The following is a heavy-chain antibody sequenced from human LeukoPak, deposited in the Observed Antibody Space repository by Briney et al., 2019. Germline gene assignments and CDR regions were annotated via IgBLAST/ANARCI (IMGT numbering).Heavy chain of an antibody. CDR3: ASTLKWLAFDY. CDR2: IHTIEKT. CDR1: GGSISTYF. V-gene: IGHV4-59*01. Sequence: SETLSLTCSVSGGSISTYFWSWIRQAPGKGLEWIGNIHTIEKTNYNPSLKSQVSLSLDTSKKQFSLKMTSVTTADTAVYYCASTLKWLAFDYWGQGTLVTVSS. D-gene: IGHD3-22*01. J-gene: IGHJ4*02.